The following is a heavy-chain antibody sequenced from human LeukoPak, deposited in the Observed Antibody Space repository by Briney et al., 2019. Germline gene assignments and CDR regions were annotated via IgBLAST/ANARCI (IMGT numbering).Heavy chain of an antibody. D-gene: IGHD2-15*01. CDR3: VKGVVVAASVWEYFHY. CDR2: INSNGGST. Sequence: GGSLTLSCSASGFTFSSYAMHWVRQAPGKGLEYVSMINSNGGSTYYTDSVKGRFTISRDNAKNTLYLQMSSLRAEDTAVYYCVKGVVVAASVWEYFHYWGQGTLVTVSS. J-gene: IGHJ1*01. V-gene: IGHV3-64D*06. CDR1: GFTFSSYA.